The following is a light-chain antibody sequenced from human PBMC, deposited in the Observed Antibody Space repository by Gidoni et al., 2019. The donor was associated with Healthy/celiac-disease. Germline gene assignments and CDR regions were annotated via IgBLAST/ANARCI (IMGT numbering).Light chain of an antibody. J-gene: IGLJ3*02. CDR3: CSYAGSSTWV. CDR1: SSDVGSYHL. CDR2: EVS. V-gene: IGLV2-23*02. Sequence: QSALTPPPSVSGSPGQSITISCTGTSSDVGSYHLVSWYQHPPGKATKLMIYEVSKRPSGVSNRFSGSKSGNTASLTISGLQAEDEADYYCCSYAGSSTWVFGGGTKLTVL.